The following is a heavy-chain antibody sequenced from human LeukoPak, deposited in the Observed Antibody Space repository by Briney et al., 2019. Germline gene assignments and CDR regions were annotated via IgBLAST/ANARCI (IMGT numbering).Heavy chain of an antibody. CDR2: ISAYNGNT. CDR1: RYTFTSYG. Sequence: GASVKVSCKASRYTFTSYGISWGRQAPGQGLEWMGWISAYNGNTNYAQKLQGRVTMTTDTSTSTAYMELRSLRSDDTAVYYCARSFYGDYYYYYYMDVWGKGTTVTVSS. CDR3: ARSFYGDYYYYYYMDV. V-gene: IGHV1-18*01. J-gene: IGHJ6*03. D-gene: IGHD4-17*01.